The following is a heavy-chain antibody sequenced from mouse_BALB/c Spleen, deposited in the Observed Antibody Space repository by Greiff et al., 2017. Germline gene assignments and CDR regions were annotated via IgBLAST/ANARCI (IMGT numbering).Heavy chain of an antibody. CDR2: IWSGGST. D-gene: IGHD2-14*01. CDR1: GFSLTSYG. Sequence: VKLQESGPGLVQPSQSLSISCTASGFSLTSYGVHWVRQSPGKGLEWLGVIWSGGSTDYNAAFISRLSISKDNSKGQVFFKMNSLQANDTAIYYCARPLYDRYDGGAFAYWGQGTLVTVSA. J-gene: IGHJ3*01. CDR3: ARPLYDRYDGGAFAY. V-gene: IGHV2-2*02.